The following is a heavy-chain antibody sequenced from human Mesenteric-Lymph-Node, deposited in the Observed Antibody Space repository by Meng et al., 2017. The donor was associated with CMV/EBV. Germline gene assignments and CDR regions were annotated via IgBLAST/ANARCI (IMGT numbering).Heavy chain of an antibody. CDR1: GFTFSSYA. CDR2: ISGHIDGT. V-gene: IGHV3-23*01. CDR3: ARLGLDTGYRMFDY. Sequence: GESLKISCAVSGFTFSSYAMGWVRQAPGKGLEWVSTISGHIDGTYYADSVKGRFTISRDNAKNSLYLQMSSLRAEDTAVFYCARLGLDTGYRMFDYWGQGTLVTVSS. D-gene: IGHD3-16*01. J-gene: IGHJ4*02.